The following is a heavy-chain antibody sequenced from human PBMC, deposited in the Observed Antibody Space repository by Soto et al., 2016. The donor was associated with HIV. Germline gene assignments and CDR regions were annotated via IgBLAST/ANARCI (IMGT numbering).Heavy chain of an antibody. CDR2: IYHSGST. V-gene: IGHV4-38-2*02. CDR3: ARDPLWGHLDF. D-gene: IGHD3-16*01. Sequence: QVQLQESGPGLVKPSETLSLTCSVSGYSISTGYYWVWIRQPPGKGLEWIGSIYHSGSTYYNPSLRSRVTISVDASKNHFSLKLSSVTAADTAVYYCARDPLWGHLDFWGQGXWSPSPQ. CDR1: GYSISTGYY. J-gene: IGHJ4*02.